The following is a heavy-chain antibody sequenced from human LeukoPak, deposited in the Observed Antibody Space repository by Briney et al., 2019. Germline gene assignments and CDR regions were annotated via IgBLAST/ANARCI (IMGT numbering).Heavy chain of an antibody. CDR1: GFTFSSYA. CDR3: AKGYYYDSSGYSLYYFDY. V-gene: IGHV3-23*01. CDR2: ISGSGGST. J-gene: IGHJ4*02. D-gene: IGHD3-22*01. Sequence: PGGSLRLSCAAYGFTFSSYAMSWVRQAPGKGLEWVSAISGSGGSTYYADSVKGRFTISRDNSKNTLYLQMNSLRAEDTAVYYCAKGYYYDSSGYSLYYFDYWGQGTLVTVSS.